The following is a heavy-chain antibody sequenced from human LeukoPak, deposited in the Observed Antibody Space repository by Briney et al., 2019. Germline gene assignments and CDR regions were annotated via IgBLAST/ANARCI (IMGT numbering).Heavy chain of an antibody. V-gene: IGHV4-34*01. J-gene: IGHJ4*02. D-gene: IGHD5-12*01. CDR3: ARYNYGYENEVFDY. CDR2: INHSRST. CDR1: GGSFSDYY. Sequence: SETLSLTCAVYGGSFSDYYWSWIRQPPGKGLEWIGEINHSRSTNYNPSLKSRVTISVDTSKNQFSLKLSSVTAADTAVYYCARYNYGYENEVFDYWGQGTLVTVSS.